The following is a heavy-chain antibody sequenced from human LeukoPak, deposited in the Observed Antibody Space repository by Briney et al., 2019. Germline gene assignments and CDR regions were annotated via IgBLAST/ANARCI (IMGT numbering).Heavy chain of an antibody. D-gene: IGHD3-9*01. CDR3: ARARHYYDILTGDMDV. Sequence: ASVKVSCKASGYTFTSYDINWVRQATGQGLEWMGWMNPNSGNTGYAQKFQGRVTMTRNTSISTAYMELSSLRSEDTAVYYCARARHYYDILTGDMDVWGKGTKVTVSS. V-gene: IGHV1-8*01. CDR2: MNPNSGNT. J-gene: IGHJ6*03. CDR1: GYTFTSYD.